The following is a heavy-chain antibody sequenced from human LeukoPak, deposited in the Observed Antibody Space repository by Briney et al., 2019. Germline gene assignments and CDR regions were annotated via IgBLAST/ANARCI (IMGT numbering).Heavy chain of an antibody. CDR3: AREEEGGTFDY. D-gene: IGHD3-16*01. Sequence: ASVNVSCKPSGYTFTSYYMHWVRQAPGQGLEWMGIINPSGGSTSYAQKLQGRVTMTRDTSTSTVYMELSSLRSEDTAVYYCAREEEGGTFDYWGQGTLVTVSS. J-gene: IGHJ4*02. V-gene: IGHV1-46*01. CDR2: INPSGGST. CDR1: GYTFTSYY.